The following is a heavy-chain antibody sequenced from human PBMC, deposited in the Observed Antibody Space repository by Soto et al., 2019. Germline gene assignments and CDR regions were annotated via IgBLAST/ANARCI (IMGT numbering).Heavy chain of an antibody. J-gene: IGHJ4*02. CDR3: ARISSSSCTDY. Sequence: GGSLRLSCAASGFTFNTYAMNWVRQAPGKGLEWVSAISADGAGTYYADSVKGRFTISRDNSKNTLSLQMNSLRAEDTAIFYCARISSSSCTDYWGQGTLVTVSS. CDR2: ISADGAGT. CDR1: GFTFNTYA. D-gene: IGHD6-13*01. V-gene: IGHV3-23*01.